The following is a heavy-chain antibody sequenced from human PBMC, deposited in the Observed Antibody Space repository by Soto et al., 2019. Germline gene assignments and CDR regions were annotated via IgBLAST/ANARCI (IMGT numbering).Heavy chain of an antibody. CDR2: INHSGST. CDR3: ATEKIEVFFDS. V-gene: IGHV4-34*01. Sequence: SETLSLTCAVYGGSFSGYYWTWIRQPPGTGLEWIGEINHSGSTNYNPSLKSRVTISVDTSKNQFSLKLTSVTAADTAVYYCATEKIEVFFDSWGEGTLVTVS. CDR1: GGSFSGYY. J-gene: IGHJ4*02.